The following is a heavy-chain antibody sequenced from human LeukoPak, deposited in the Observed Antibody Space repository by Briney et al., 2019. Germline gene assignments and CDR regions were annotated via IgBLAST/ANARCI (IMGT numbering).Heavy chain of an antibody. CDR3: ARDPLAAAQRGYFDY. CDR1: GFTFSSYA. J-gene: IGHJ4*02. Sequence: GGPLRLSCAASGFTFSSYAMHWVRQAPGKGLDWVAVISYDGSNKYYADSVKGRFTISRDNSKNTLYLQMNSLRAEDTAVYYCARDPLAAAQRGYFDYWGQGTLVTVSS. D-gene: IGHD6-13*01. V-gene: IGHV3-30-3*01. CDR2: ISYDGSNK.